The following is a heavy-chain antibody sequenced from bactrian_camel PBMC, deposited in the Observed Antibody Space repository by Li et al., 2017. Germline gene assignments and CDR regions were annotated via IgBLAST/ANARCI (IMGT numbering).Heavy chain of an antibody. J-gene: IGHJ4*01. D-gene: IGHD6*01. Sequence: VQLVESGGGLVQPGGSLRLSCATSGFAFESTYMRWVRQAPGKGLEWVSAIVSFGNKAYYADSVKGRFTISRDNAKNTVYLQMNSLKPEDTGAYYCEADWNGGTHACPLFNVWGQGTQVTVS. CDR3: EADWNGGTHACPLFNV. CDR2: IVSFGNKA. CDR1: GFAFESTY. V-gene: IGHV3S40*01.